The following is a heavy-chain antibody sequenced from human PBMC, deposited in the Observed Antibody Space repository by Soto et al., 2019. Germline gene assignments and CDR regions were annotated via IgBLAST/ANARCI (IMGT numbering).Heavy chain of an antibody. D-gene: IGHD5-12*01. CDR1: GFTFSSYA. J-gene: IGHJ2*01. Sequence: GGSLRLSCAASGFTFSSYAMHWVRQAPGKGLEWVAVISYDGSNKYYADSVKGRFTISRDNSKNTLYLQMNSLRAEDTAVYYCASAGGYSGYDGWYFDLWGRGTLVTVS. CDR2: ISYDGSNK. V-gene: IGHV3-30-3*01. CDR3: ASAGGYSGYDGWYFDL.